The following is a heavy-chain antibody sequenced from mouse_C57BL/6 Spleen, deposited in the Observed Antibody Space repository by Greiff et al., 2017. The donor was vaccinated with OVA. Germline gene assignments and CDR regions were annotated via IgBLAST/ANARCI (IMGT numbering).Heavy chain of an antibody. Sequence: VQLKESGGGLVQPGGSLSLSCAASGFTFTDYYMSWVRQPPGKALEWLGFIRNKANGYTTEYSASVKGRFTISRDNSQSILYLQMNALRAEDSATYYCAKNSNVYYFDYWGQGTTLTVSS. V-gene: IGHV7-3*01. CDR3: AKNSNVYYFDY. CDR2: IRNKANGYTT. D-gene: IGHD2-1*01. CDR1: GFTFTDYY. J-gene: IGHJ2*01.